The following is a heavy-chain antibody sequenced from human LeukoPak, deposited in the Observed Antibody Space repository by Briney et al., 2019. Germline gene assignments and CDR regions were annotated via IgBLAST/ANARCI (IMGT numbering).Heavy chain of an antibody. V-gene: IGHV1-69*06. CDR2: IIPIFGTA. CDR1: GGTFSSYA. D-gene: IGHD1-26*01. CDR3: ASQVGATTNPFDY. J-gene: IGHJ4*02. Sequence: SVKVSCKASGGTFSSYAISWVRQAPGQGLEWMGGIIPIFGTANYAQKFQGRVTITADKSTSTAYMELSSLRSEDTAVYYCASQVGATTNPFDYWGQGTLVTVSS.